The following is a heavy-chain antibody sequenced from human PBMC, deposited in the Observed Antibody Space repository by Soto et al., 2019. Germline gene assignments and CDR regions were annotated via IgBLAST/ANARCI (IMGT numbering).Heavy chain of an antibody. D-gene: IGHD2-15*01. Sequence: SVKVSCKASGGTFSSYAISWVRQAPGQGLEWMGGIIPIFGTANYAQKFQGRVTITADESTSTAYMELSSLRAEDTAVYYCAKGGSVVVVPANFYWGQGNLVTVSS. CDR1: GGTFSSYA. CDR2: IIPIFGTA. V-gene: IGHV1-69*13. J-gene: IGHJ4*02. CDR3: AKGGSVVVVPANFY.